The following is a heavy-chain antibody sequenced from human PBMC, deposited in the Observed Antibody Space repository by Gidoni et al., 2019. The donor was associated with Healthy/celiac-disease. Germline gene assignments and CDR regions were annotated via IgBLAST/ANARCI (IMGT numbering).Heavy chain of an antibody. CDR3: ARGGTEDERGAYYYYYYGMDV. V-gene: IGHV4-34*01. J-gene: IGHJ6*02. CDR1: GGSFIGYY. CDR2: IKHSGST. D-gene: IGHD1-1*01. Sequence: QVHLQQWGAGLLKPSETLSLTCAVYGGSFIGYYLSWIRQPPGKALEWIGEIKHSGSTNYNPSLKSRVTISVDTSKNQFSPKLSSVTAADTAVYYCARGGTEDERGAYYYYYYGMDVWGQGTTVTVSS.